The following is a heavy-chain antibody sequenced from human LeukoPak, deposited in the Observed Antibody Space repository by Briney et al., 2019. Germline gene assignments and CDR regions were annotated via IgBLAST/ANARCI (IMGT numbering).Heavy chain of an antibody. V-gene: IGHV3-9*01. J-gene: IGHJ4*02. CDR1: GFTFDDYA. CDR3: AKDGSYSDYTALDY. D-gene: IGHD5-12*01. CDR2: IAWNSGRM. Sequence: GRSLRLSCIASGFTFDDYAMHWARQAPGKGLEWVSGIAWNSGRMDYADSVKGRFTISRDNAKNSLYLQMNSLRAEDKALYYCAKDGSYSDYTALDYWGQGTLVTVSS.